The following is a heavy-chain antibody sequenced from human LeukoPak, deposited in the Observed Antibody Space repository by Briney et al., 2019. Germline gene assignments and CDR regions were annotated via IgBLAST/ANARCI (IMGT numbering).Heavy chain of an antibody. J-gene: IGHJ6*04. CDR3: AWLCDIQGYGMDV. CDR1: GFTFSSYS. CDR2: ISSSSSYI. Sequence: PGGSLRLSCAASGFTFSSYSMNWVRQAPGKGLEWVSSISSSSSYIYYADSVKGRFTISRDNAKNSLYLQMNSLRAEDTAVYYCAWLCDIQGYGMDVWGKGTTVTVSS. V-gene: IGHV3-21*01. D-gene: IGHD3-16*01.